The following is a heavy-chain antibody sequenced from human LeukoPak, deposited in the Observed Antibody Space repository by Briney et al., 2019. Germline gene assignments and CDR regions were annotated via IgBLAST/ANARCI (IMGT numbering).Heavy chain of an antibody. D-gene: IGHD3-3*01. V-gene: IGHV4-59*08. Sequence: SETLSLTCTVSGGSISSYYWSWIRQPPGKGLEWIGYIYYSGSTNYNPSLKSRVTISVDTSKNQFSLKLSSVTAADTAVYYCARVLSPYYDFWSGYYKRYYYGMDVWGQGTTVTVSS. J-gene: IGHJ6*02. CDR1: GGSISSYY. CDR3: ARVLSPYYDFWSGYYKRYYYGMDV. CDR2: IYYSGST.